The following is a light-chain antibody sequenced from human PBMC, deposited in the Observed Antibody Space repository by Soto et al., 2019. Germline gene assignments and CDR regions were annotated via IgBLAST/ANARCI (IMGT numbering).Light chain of an antibody. CDR1: SRDVGYYNL. CDR3: CSYAGSGALGV. V-gene: IGLV2-23*02. J-gene: IGLJ1*01. Sequence: QSVLTQPASVSGSHGQSITISCTGTSRDVGYYNLVSWFRQHPGNAPKLIIYEVTKRPSGVSDRFSGSKSGNTASLTISGLQPEDEADYYCCSYAGSGALGVFGAGTKVTVL. CDR2: EVT.